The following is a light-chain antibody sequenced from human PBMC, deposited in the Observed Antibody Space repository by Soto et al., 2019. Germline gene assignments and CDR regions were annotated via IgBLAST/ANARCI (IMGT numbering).Light chain of an antibody. CDR2: EVS. J-gene: IGLJ2*01. V-gene: IGLV2-14*01. Sequence: QSALTQPASVSGSPGQSITISCTGTSSDVGGYNYVSWYQQHPGKAPKLMIYEVSNRPSGVSNRFSGSKSGNTASLTISGLHAEDEDDYYCSSYTSSSLVVFGGGTKVTVL. CDR1: SSDVGGYNY. CDR3: SSYTSSSLVV.